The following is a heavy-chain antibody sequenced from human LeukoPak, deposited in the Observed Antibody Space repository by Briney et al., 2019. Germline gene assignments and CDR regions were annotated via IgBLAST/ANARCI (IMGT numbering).Heavy chain of an antibody. CDR1: GFTFSSYG. CDR3: AKDSTHYYDSSGYYHYGYFDY. D-gene: IGHD3-22*01. CDR2: ISYDGSNK. V-gene: IGHV3-30*18. Sequence: PGRSLRLSCAASGFTFSSYGMHWVRQAPGKGLEWVAVISYDGSNKYYADSVKGRFTISRDNSKNTLYLQMNSLRAEDTAVYYCAKDSTHYYDSSGYYHYGYFDYWGQGTLVTASS. J-gene: IGHJ4*02.